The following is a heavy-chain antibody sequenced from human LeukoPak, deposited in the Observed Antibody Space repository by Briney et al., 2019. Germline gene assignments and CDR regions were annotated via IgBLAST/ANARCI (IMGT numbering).Heavy chain of an antibody. D-gene: IGHD4-17*01. CDR1: GFTFSGYW. Sequence: PGGSLRLSCAASGFTFSGYWMSWVRQAPGKELEWVAKIKKDGSEKYNVDSVKGRFTISRDNANNSLYLQMNSLRAEDTAVYYCARESKGRSKIDYWGQGTLVTVSS. CDR3: ARESKGRSKIDY. V-gene: IGHV3-7*01. CDR2: IKKDGSEK. J-gene: IGHJ4*02.